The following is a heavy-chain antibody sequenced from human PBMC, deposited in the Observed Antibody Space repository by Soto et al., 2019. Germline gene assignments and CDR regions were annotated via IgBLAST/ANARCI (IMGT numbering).Heavy chain of an antibody. J-gene: IGHJ6*02. Sequence: SETLSLTCAVYGGSFSGYYWSWIRQPPGKGLEWIGEINHSGSTNYNPSLKSRVTISVDTSKNQFSLKLSSVTAADTAVYYCARGIVVVPAAEGGMDVWGQGTTVTVSS. CDR1: GGSFSGYY. D-gene: IGHD2-2*01. V-gene: IGHV4-34*01. CDR2: INHSGST. CDR3: ARGIVVVPAAEGGMDV.